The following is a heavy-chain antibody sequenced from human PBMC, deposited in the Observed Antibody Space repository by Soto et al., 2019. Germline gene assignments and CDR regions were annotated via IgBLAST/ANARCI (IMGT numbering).Heavy chain of an antibody. D-gene: IGHD6-13*01. CDR3: ARDRPGYSSSRVGYYYYGMDV. CDR2: IYYSGST. V-gene: IGHV4-59*01. Sequence: SETLSLTCTVSGGSISSYYWSWIRQPPGKGLEWIGYIYYSGSTNYNPSLKSRVTISVDTSKNQFSLKLSSVTAADTAVYYCARDRPGYSSSRVGYYYYGMDVWGQGTTVTVSS. J-gene: IGHJ6*02. CDR1: GGSISSYY.